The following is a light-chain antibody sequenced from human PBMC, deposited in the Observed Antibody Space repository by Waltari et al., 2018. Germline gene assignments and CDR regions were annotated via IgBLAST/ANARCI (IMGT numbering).Light chain of an antibody. CDR1: SSDVGGYDY. J-gene: IGLJ2*01. CDR2: DVT. V-gene: IGLV2-11*01. CDR3: CSYAGSYTHVV. Sequence: QSALTQPRPVSGSPGQSVTISCTGTSSDVGGYDYVSWYQQHPGKAPKLMICDVTKRPSGVPDRFSGSKSGNTASLTISGLQAEDEADYYCCSYAGSYTHVVFGGGTKLTVL.